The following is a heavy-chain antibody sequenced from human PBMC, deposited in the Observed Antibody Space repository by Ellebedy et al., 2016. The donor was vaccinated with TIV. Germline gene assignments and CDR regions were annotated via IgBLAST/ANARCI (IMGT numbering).Heavy chain of an antibody. V-gene: IGHV4-59*01. CDR2: IHYSGTT. J-gene: IGHJ5*02. Sequence: SETLSLTCTVSGGSLSNYYWSWIRRPPGKTLEWIGYIHYSGTTNYNPSPKGRVTLSVDTSKNQFSLMLTSVTAADTAVYYCARGYFDTRGYSNPFDPWGQGTLVTVSS. CDR3: ARGYFDTRGYSNPFDP. D-gene: IGHD3-22*01. CDR1: GGSLSNYY.